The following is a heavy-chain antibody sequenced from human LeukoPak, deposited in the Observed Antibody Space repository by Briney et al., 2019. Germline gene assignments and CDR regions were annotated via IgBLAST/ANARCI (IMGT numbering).Heavy chain of an antibody. CDR1: GGSFSSDY. CDR3: ARGSPYCGGDCSDY. V-gene: IGHV4-59*08. J-gene: IGHJ4*02. Sequence: SETLSLTCTMSGGSFSSDYWNWIRQPPGKGLEWIGYIYYSGSTNYNPSLKSRVTISVDTSKNQFPLKLSSVTAADTAVYYCARGSPYCGGDCSDYWGQGTLVTVSS. CDR2: IYYSGST. D-gene: IGHD2-21*02.